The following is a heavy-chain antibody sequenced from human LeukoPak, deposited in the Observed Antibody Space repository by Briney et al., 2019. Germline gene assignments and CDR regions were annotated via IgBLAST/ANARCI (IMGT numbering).Heavy chain of an antibody. V-gene: IGHV1-8*01. CDR1: VYTFTSYD. CDR3: ARSYYDYIWGSYRLVNYYYYMDV. CDR2: MNPNSGNT. Sequence: ASVKVSCKASVYTFTSYDINWVRQATGQGLEWMGWMNPNSGNTGYAQKFQGRVTMTRNTSMSTAYMELSSLRSEDTAVYYCARSYYDYIWGSYRLVNYYYYMDVWGKGTTVTVSS. D-gene: IGHD3-16*02. J-gene: IGHJ6*03.